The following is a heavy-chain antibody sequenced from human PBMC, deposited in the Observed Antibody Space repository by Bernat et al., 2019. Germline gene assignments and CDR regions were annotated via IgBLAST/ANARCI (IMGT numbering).Heavy chain of an antibody. Sequence: QVQLVQSGAEVKKPGASVKVSCKASGYTFTSYGISWVRQAPGQGLEWMGWISAYNGNTNYAQKLQGRVTMTTDTSTSTAYMGLRSLRSDDTAVYYCAREKVVTIFGVPRRRPRRTHAFDTWGQGTMIPVS. J-gene: IGHJ3*02. CDR2: ISAYNGNT. CDR1: GYTFTSYG. D-gene: IGHD3-3*01. V-gene: IGHV1-18*01. CDR3: AREKVVTIFGVPRRRPRRTHAFDT.